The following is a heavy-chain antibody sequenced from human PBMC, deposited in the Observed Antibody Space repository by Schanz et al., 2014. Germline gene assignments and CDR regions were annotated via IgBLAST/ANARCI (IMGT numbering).Heavy chain of an antibody. CDR3: AKCIGWYGRCAFDI. CDR1: GFTFSSYT. V-gene: IGHV3-21*04. Sequence: EVQLVESGGGLVKPGDSLRLSCAASGFTFSSYTMKWVRQAPGKGLEWVSSISSTSTYLYYADSVKGRFTISRDNSKNALYLQMNCLIAEGTAVYYCAKCIGWYGRCAFDIWGQGTMVTVSS. J-gene: IGHJ3*02. D-gene: IGHD6-19*01. CDR2: ISSTSTYL.